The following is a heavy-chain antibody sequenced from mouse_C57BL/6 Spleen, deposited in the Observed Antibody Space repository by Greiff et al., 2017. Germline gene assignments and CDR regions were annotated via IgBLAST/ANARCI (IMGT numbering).Heavy chain of an antibody. D-gene: IGHD2-5*01. CDR1: GFTFSSYA. Sequence: EVQRVESGRGLVKPGGSLKLSCAASGFTFSSYAMSWVRQTPEKRLEWVATISDGGSYTYYPDNVKGRFTISRDNAKNNLYLQMSHLKSEDTAMYYCARAGAYYSNWCDYWGQGTTLTVSS. CDR2: ISDGGSYT. CDR3: ARAGAYYSNWCDY. J-gene: IGHJ2*01. V-gene: IGHV5-4*01.